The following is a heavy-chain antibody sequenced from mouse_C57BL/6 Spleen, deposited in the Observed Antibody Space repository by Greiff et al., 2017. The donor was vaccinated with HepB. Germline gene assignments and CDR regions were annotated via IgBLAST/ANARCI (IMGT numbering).Heavy chain of an antibody. V-gene: IGHV1-76*01. CDR2: IYPGSGNT. D-gene: IGHD1-1*01. CDR3: AREGSSYGYFDY. Sequence: QVHVKQSGAELVRPGASVKLSCKASGYTFTDYYINWVKQRPGQGLEWIARIYPGSGNTYYNEKFKGKATLTAEKSSSTAYMQLSSLTSEDSAVYFCAREGSSYGYFDYWGQGTTLTVSS. CDR1: GYTFTDYY. J-gene: IGHJ2*01.